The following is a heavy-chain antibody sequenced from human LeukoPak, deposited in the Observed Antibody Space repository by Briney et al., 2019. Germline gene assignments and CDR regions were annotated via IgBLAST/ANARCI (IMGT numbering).Heavy chain of an antibody. D-gene: IGHD3-10*01. CDR2: ISSSSSYI. V-gene: IGHV3-21*01. Sequence: PGGSLRLSCAASGLTVSSNYMSWVRQAPGKGLEGVSCISSSSSYIYYADSVKGRFTISRDNAKKSLYLQMNSLRAEDTAVYYCARDPENYGPGSYAHWGQGTLVTVSS. J-gene: IGHJ4*02. CDR1: GLTVSSNY. CDR3: ARDPENYGPGSYAH.